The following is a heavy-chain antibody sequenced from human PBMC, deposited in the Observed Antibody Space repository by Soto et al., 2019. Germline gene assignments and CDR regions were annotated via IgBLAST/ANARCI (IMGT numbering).Heavy chain of an antibody. CDR1: GYTFTSYA. V-gene: IGHV1-3*05. D-gene: IGHD2-21*02. J-gene: IGHJ4*02. Sequence: QVQLVQSGAEEKKPGASVKVSCKASGYTFTSYAMHWVRQAPGQRLEWMGWTNARNGNTKYSQKFQGRVTITRDRPASSAYMELSSLRSEDTAVYYCARSIVVVTALDYWGQGTLVTVSS. CDR3: ARSIVVVTALDY. CDR2: TNARNGNT.